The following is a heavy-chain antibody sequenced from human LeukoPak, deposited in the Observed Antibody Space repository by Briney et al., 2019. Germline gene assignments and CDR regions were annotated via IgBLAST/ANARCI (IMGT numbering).Heavy chain of an antibody. J-gene: IGHJ4*02. Sequence: SETLSLTCTVSGYSISSGYYWGWIRQPPGKGLEWIGYIYYSGSTNYKPSLKSRVTISVETSKNQFSLKLRSVTAADTAVYYCARVTGYMIEDYFDYWGQGTLVTVSS. V-gene: IGHV4-61*01. CDR2: IYYSGST. CDR1: GYSISSGYY. D-gene: IGHD3-22*01. CDR3: ARVTGYMIEDYFDY.